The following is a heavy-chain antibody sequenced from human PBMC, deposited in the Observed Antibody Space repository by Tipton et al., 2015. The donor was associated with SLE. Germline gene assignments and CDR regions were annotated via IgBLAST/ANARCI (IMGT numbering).Heavy chain of an antibody. V-gene: IGHV4-4*07. J-gene: IGHJ1*01. CDR2: IYTSGST. CDR1: GGSISSYY. D-gene: IGHD3-22*01. CDR3: ARGGYYDSSGSTEYFQH. Sequence: ELVKPSETLSLTCTVSGGSISSYYWSWIRQPAGKGLEWIGRIYTSGSTNYNPSLKSRVTMSVDTSKNQFSLKLSSVTAADTAVYYCARGGYYDSSGSTEYFQHWGQGTLVTVSS.